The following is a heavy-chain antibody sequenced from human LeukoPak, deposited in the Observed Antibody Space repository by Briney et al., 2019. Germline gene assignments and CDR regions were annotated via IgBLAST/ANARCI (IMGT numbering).Heavy chain of an antibody. CDR3: AKDRWTGSSGYYGGFDY. V-gene: IGHV3-23*01. J-gene: IGHJ4*02. Sequence: GGSLRLSCAASGFTFSSYAMSGVRQAPGKGLEWVSAISGSGGSTYYADSVKGRFTISRDNSKNTLYLQMNSLRAEDTAVYYCAKDRWTGSSGYYGGFDYWGQGTLVTVSS. CDR1: GFTFSSYA. CDR2: ISGSGGST. D-gene: IGHD3-22*01.